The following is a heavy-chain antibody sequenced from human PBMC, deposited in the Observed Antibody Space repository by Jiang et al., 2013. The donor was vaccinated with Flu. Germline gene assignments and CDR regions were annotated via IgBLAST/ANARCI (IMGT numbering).Heavy chain of an antibody. CDR2: INPNSGGT. Sequence: QLVESGAEVKKPGASVKVSCKASGYTFTGYYMHWVRQAPGQGLEWMGWINPNSGGTNYAQKFQGRVTMTRDTSISTAYMELSRLRSDDTAVYYCARAPTAMVLRYFDYWGQGTLVTVSS. J-gene: IGHJ4*02. D-gene: IGHD5-18*01. V-gene: IGHV1-2*02. CDR3: ARAPTAMVLRYFDY. CDR1: GYTFTGYY.